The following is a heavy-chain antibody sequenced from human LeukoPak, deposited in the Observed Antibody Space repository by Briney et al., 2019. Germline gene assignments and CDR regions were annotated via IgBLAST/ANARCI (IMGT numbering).Heavy chain of an antibody. CDR1: GFTFSNYN. CDR2: ISSSSSTK. J-gene: IGHJ3*02. V-gene: IGHV3-48*01. D-gene: IGHD2-2*03. CDR3: ARLMDRARRDAFDI. Sequence: GGSLRLSCAASGFTFSNYNMNWVRQAPGKGLEWISYISSSSSTKNYADSVKGRFTVSRDNAWNSLYLQMTSLRAEDPAVYYCARLMDRARRDAFDIWGHGTMVTVSS.